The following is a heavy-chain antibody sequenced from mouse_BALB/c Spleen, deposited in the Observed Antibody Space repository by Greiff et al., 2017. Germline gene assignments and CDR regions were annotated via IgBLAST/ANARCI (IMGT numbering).Heavy chain of an antibody. J-gene: IGHJ3*01. CDR3: NPYYYGSSYWFAY. Sequence: VQLKESGPELMKPGASVKISCKASGYSFTSYYMHWVKQSHGKSLEWIGYIDPFNGGTSYNQKFKGKATLTVDKSSSTAYMHLSSLTSEDSAVYYCNPYYYGSSYWFAYWGQGTLVTVSA. D-gene: IGHD1-1*01. CDR2: IDPFNGGT. CDR1: GYSFTSYY. V-gene: IGHV1S135*01.